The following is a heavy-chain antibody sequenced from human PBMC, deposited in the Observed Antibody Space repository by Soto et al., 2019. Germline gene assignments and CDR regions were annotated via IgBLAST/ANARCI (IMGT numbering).Heavy chain of an antibody. Sequence: GGSLRLSCAASGFTFSSYGMHWVRQAPGKGLEWVAVISYDGSNKYYADSVKGRFTISRDNSKNTLYLQMNSLRAEDTAVYYCAKDRAPGYDFWSGYFSSWFDPWGQGTLVTVSS. J-gene: IGHJ5*02. V-gene: IGHV3-30*18. CDR1: GFTFSSYG. CDR2: ISYDGSNK. D-gene: IGHD3-3*01. CDR3: AKDRAPGYDFWSGYFSSWFDP.